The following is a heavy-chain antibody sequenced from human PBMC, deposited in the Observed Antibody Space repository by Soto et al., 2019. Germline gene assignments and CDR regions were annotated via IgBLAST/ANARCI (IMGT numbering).Heavy chain of an antibody. J-gene: IGHJ4*02. CDR2: ISGSGGST. CDR1: GFTFSSYA. D-gene: IGHD5-18*01. CDR3: ARGQQLWYSFDY. V-gene: IGHV3-23*01. Sequence: GGSLRLFCAASGFTFSSYAMSWVRQAPGKGLEWVSAISGSGGSTYYADSVKGRFTISRDNSKNTLYLQMNSLRAEDTAVYYCARGQQLWYSFDYWGQGTLVTVSS.